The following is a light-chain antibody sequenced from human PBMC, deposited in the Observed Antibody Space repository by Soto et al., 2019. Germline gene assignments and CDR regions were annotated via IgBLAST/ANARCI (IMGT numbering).Light chain of an antibody. CDR2: SNN. Sequence: QSALTQPPSVSAAPGQKVTISCSGSSSNIGNNTVNWYQQLPGTAPKLLIYSNNQRPSGVPDRFSGSKSGTSASLAISGLQSEDEADYYCAAWDDSLNGLYVFGTGTKVTVL. V-gene: IGLV1-44*01. J-gene: IGLJ1*01. CDR3: AAWDDSLNGLYV. CDR1: SSNIGNNT.